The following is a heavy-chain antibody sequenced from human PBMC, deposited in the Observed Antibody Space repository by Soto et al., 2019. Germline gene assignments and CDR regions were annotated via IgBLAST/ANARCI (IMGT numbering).Heavy chain of an antibody. CDR2: ISSSSSYI. Sequence: GGSLRLSCAASGFTFSSYSMNWVRQAPGKGLEWVSSISSSSSYIYYADSVKGRFTISRDNAKNSLYLQMNSLRAEDTAVYYCARGIWPPYYFDYWGQGTLVTVSS. V-gene: IGHV3-21*01. J-gene: IGHJ4*02. CDR3: ARGIWPPYYFDY. CDR1: GFTFSSYS.